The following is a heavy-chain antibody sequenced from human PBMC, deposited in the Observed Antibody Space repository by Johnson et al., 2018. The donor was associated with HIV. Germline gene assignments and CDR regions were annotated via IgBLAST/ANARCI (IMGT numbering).Heavy chain of an antibody. CDR1: EFTFSDYG. CDR3: VRDDRPDGFDI. Sequence: QVQLVESGGGVVQPGKSLRLSCAASEFTFSDYGMHWVRQAPGKGLEWVAVIWFDGTKKYYSDSVRGRFTVSRDNSKSTLYLQMNSLRAEDTALYYCVRDDRPDGFDIWGQGTMVTVSS. V-gene: IGHV3-33*01. J-gene: IGHJ3*02. CDR2: IWFDGTKK.